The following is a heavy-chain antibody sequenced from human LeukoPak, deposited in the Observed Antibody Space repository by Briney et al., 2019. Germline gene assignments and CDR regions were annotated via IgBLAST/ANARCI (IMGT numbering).Heavy chain of an antibody. CDR1: GGSFSDYF. Sequence: SETLSLTCAVYGGSFSDYFWGWIRQPPGKGLEWIGEINHSGRTYYNPSLKSRVTISVDTSENQFSLNLSSVTAADTAVYYCARDVVVVPAAIHYGMDVWGQGTTVTVSS. V-gene: IGHV4-34*01. CDR2: INHSGRT. CDR3: ARDVVVVPAAIHYGMDV. J-gene: IGHJ6*02. D-gene: IGHD2-2*01.